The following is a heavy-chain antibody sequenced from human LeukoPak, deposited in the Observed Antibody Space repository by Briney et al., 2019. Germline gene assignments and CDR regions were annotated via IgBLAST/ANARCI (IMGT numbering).Heavy chain of an antibody. V-gene: IGHV3-74*01. CDR1: GVPFSASW. J-gene: IGHJ6*02. D-gene: IGHD1-7*01. Sequence: GGSLRLPCAASGVPFSASWMHWVRQAPGKGLAWVSHISSDGSVIVYADSVKGRFTISRDNAKNTLYLQMNSLRVDDTAVYYCARDLSSVAGTTYYYYYGMDVWGQGTTVTVSS. CDR3: ARDLSSVAGTTYYYYYGMDV. CDR2: ISSDGSVI.